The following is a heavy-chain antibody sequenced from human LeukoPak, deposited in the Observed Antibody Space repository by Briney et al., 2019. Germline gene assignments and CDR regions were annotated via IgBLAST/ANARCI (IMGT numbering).Heavy chain of an antibody. Sequence: SETLSLTCAVYGVSFSGYYWSWIRQPPGKGLEWIGEINHSGSTNYNPSLKSRVTISVDTSKNQFSLKLSSVTAADTAVYYCARVLYYYDSSGYSRGHPYFDYWGQGTLVTVSS. CDR1: GVSFSGYY. J-gene: IGHJ4*02. CDR2: INHSGST. V-gene: IGHV4-34*01. D-gene: IGHD3-22*01. CDR3: ARVLYYYDSSGYSRGHPYFDY.